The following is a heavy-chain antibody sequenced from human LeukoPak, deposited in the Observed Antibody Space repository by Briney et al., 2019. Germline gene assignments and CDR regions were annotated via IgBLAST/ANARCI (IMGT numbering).Heavy chain of an antibody. D-gene: IGHD3-22*01. CDR2: ISYDGGNK. V-gene: IGHV3-30-3*01. Sequence: PGGSLRLSCAASGFAFTTYAMHWVRQAPGKGLEWVSVISYDGGNKYYADSVKGRFTISRDNSKNTLYLQMNSLRAEDTAVYYCERGGGPYDSSGYFLGYFDYWGQGTLVTVSS. CDR1: GFAFTTYA. CDR3: ERGGGPYDSSGYFLGYFDY. J-gene: IGHJ4*02.